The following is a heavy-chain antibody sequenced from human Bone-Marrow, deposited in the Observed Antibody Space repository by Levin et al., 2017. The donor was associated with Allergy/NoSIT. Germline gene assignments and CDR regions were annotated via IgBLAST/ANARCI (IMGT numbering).Heavy chain of an antibody. D-gene: IGHD1-14*01. CDR1: GLKFYNYA. CDR3: ARTIIHYYSDL. CDR2: INSGYGQT. Sequence: PGGSLRLSCSASGLKFYNYAINWVRQAPGKGLEWVALINSGYGQTYYADSVKGRFTISRDSSTDMLSLQMDSLRAEDTAVYYCARTIIHYYSDLWGQGTLVTVSS. J-gene: IGHJ4*02. V-gene: IGHV3-23*01.